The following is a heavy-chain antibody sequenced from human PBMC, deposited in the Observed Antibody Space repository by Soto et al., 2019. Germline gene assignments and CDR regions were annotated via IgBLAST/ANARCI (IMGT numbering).Heavy chain of an antibody. CDR1: GYSFTSYD. CDR2: MNPNSGNT. J-gene: IGHJ1*01. V-gene: IGHV1-8*01. D-gene: IGHD6-6*01. CDR3: ARVSMGSSSEDFQH. Sequence: QVQLVQSGAEVKKPGASVKVSCKASGYSFTSYDINWVGQATGQGLEWMGWMNPNSGNTGYAQKFQGRVTMTRNTSISAAYMELSSLRSEDTAVYYCARVSMGSSSEDFQHWGQGTLVTVSS.